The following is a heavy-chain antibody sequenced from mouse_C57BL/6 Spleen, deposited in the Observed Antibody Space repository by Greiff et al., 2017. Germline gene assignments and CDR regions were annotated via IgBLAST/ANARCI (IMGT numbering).Heavy chain of an antibody. V-gene: IGHV14-4*01. Sequence: EVQLQQSGAELVRPGASVKLSCTASGFNIKDYYMHWVKQRPEQGLEWIGGIDPENGDTKYASKFQGKATITADTSSNTAYLQLSSLTSEDAAVYDCSVAAQGFAYWGQGTLVTVSA. CDR1: GFNIKDYY. D-gene: IGHD3-2*02. CDR2: IDPENGDT. CDR3: SVAAQGFAY. J-gene: IGHJ3*01.